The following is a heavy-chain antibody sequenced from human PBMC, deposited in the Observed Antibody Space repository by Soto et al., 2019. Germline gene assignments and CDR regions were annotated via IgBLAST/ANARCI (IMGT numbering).Heavy chain of an antibody. CDR1: GFTFSDYS. CDR3: AAYNTSRHAAFDI. J-gene: IGHJ3*02. CDR2: LTPAGTT. D-gene: IGHD1-20*01. V-gene: IGHV3-23*01. Sequence: VQLLESGGGLVQPGGSLRLSCVASGFTFSDYSMTWVRQAPGRGLEWVSTLTPAGTTFYADSVKGRFTISGDSAKNSLFLIMDSLRVEDTAVYYCAAYNTSRHAAFDIWGQGTMVIVSS.